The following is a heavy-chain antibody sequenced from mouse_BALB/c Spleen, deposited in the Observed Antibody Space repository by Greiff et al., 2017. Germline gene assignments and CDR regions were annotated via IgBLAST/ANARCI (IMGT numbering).Heavy chain of an antibody. J-gene: IGHJ4*01. V-gene: IGHV5-6*01. CDR1: GFTFSSYG. CDR3: ARRGDIYAMDY. CDR2: ISSGGSYT. Sequence: EVQVVESGGDLVKPGGSLKLSCAASGFTFSSYGMSWVRQTPDKRLEWVATISSGGSYTYYPDSVKGRFTISRDNAKNTLYLQMSSLKSEDTAMYYCARRGDIYAMDYWGQGTSVTVSS.